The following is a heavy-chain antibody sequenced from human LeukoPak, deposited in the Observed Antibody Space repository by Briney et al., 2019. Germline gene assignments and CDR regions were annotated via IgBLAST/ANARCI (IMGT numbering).Heavy chain of an antibody. J-gene: IGHJ4*02. D-gene: IGHD1-26*01. CDR3: ARDPRGLVGAQ. CDR1: GFTFSSYG. CDR2: IWYDGSNK. Sequence: GRSLRLSCAASGFTFSSYGMHWVRQAPGKGLEWVAVIWYDGSNKHYADSVKGRFTISRDNSKNTLYLQMNSLRAEDTAVYYCARDPRGLVGAQWGQGTLVTVSS. V-gene: IGHV3-33*01.